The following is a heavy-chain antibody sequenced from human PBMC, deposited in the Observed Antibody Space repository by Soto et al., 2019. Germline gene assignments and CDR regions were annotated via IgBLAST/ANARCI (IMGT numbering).Heavy chain of an antibody. CDR2: ISGSGGST. CDR1: GFTFSSYA. V-gene: IGHV3-23*01. J-gene: IGHJ4*02. D-gene: IGHD4-17*01. CDR3: AKDHLGYGEPE. Sequence: EVQLLESGGGLVQPGGSLSLSCAASGFTFSSYAMSWVRQAPGKGLEWVSAISGSGGSTYYADSVKGRFTISRDNSKNTLYLQMNSLRAADTAVYYCAKDHLGYGEPEWGQGTLVTVSS.